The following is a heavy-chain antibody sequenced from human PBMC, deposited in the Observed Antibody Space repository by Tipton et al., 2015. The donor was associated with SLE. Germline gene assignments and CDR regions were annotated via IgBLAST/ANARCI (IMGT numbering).Heavy chain of an antibody. D-gene: IGHD3-10*01. CDR3: ARDGGSNWSYVGFDF. J-gene: IGHJ4*02. Sequence: TLSLTCSVSGDSISSYYWSWIRQPPGKGLEWIGYIYYSGSPNYNPSLKSRVTISVDTSKNQVSLKLSSVTAADTAIYYCARDGGSNWSYVGFDFWGQGTPVTVSS. V-gene: IGHV4-59*12. CDR1: GDSISSYY. CDR2: IYYSGSP.